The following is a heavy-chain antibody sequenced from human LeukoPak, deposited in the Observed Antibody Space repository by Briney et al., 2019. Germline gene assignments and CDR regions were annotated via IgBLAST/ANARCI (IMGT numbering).Heavy chain of an antibody. Sequence: GGSLRLSCAASGFTFSSYWMSWVRQAPGKGLEWVANIKQDGSEKYYVDSVKGRFTISRDNAKNSLYLQMNSLRAEDTAVYYCARDIQRFGSGWYDYFDYWGQGTLVTVSS. CDR1: GFTFSSYW. D-gene: IGHD6-19*01. CDR2: IKQDGSEK. V-gene: IGHV3-7*01. J-gene: IGHJ4*02. CDR3: ARDIQRFGSGWYDYFDY.